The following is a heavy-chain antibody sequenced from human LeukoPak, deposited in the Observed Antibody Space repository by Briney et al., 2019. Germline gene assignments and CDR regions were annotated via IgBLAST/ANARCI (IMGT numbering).Heavy chain of an antibody. CDR3: ARDKGYIVDY. J-gene: IGHJ4*02. CDR1: GGSFSGYY. CDR2: INHSGST. Sequence: PSETLSLTCAVYGGSFSGYYWSWIRQPPGKGLEWIGEINHSGSTNYNPSLKSRVTMTRDTSTSTVYMELSSLRSEDTAVYYCARDKGYIVDYWGQGTLVTVSS. V-gene: IGHV4-34*10. D-gene: IGHD2-2*02.